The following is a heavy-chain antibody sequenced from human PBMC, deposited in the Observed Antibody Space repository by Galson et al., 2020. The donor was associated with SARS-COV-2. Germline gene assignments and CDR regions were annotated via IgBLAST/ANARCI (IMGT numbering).Heavy chain of an antibody. CDR1: GYTFTSYG. J-gene: IGHJ4*02. Sequence: GESLKISCKASGYTFTSYGISWVRQAPGQGLEWMGWISAYHGNTNYAQKLQGRVTMTTDTSTSTAYMELRSLRSDDTAVYYCAIDWGITMVRGVIIPFDYWGQGTLVTVSS. D-gene: IGHD3-10*01. CDR3: AIDWGITMVRGVIIPFDY. V-gene: IGHV1-18*01. CDR2: ISAYHGNT.